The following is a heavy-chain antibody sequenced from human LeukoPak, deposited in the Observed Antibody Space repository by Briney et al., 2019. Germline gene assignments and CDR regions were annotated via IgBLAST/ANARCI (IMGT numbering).Heavy chain of an antibody. CDR2: ISAGGST. V-gene: IGHV3-23*01. J-gene: IGHJ6*03. CDR3: AKNSGRGVTTSPYYYYMDV. D-gene: IGHD4-17*01. Sequence: GGSLRLSCAASGFTFSSYALSWVRQAPGKGLEWASFISAGGSTYYADSVKGRFTISRDNSKNTLYLQMNSLTAEDTAVYYCAKNSGRGVTTSPYYYYMDVWGKGTTVTVSS. CDR1: GFTFSSYA.